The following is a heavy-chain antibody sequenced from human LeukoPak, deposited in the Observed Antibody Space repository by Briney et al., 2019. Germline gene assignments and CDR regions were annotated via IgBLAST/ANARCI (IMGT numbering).Heavy chain of an antibody. D-gene: IGHD1-14*01. V-gene: IGHV4-4*07. Sequence: PSETLSLTCTASGGSISSYYWSWIRKPAGKGLEWIGRICTSGSTNHNPSLKSRVTMSVDTSKNQFSLKLSSATAADTAVYYCARDRTRGGDYYYYYMDVWGKGTTVTVSS. CDR2: ICTSGST. CDR3: ARDRTRGGDYYYYYMDV. CDR1: GGSISSYY. J-gene: IGHJ6*03.